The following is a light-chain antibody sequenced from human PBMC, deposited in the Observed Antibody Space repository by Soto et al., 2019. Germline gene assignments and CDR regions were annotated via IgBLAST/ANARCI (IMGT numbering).Light chain of an antibody. CDR2: GAS. V-gene: IGKV3-15*01. J-gene: IGKJ1*01. CDR3: QQYNNWPPRAWT. Sequence: EIVMTQSPATLSVSPGERATLSCRASQSVSSNLAWYQQKPGQAPRLLIYGASTRATGIPARFSGSGSGTEFTRTISSLQSVDFAVYYCQQYNNWPPRAWTFGQGTKVEIK. CDR1: QSVSSN.